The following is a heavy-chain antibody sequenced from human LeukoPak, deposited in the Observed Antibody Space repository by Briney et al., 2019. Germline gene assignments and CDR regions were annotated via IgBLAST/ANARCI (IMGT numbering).Heavy chain of an antibody. CDR1: GFTFSSYG. D-gene: IGHD2-2*01. J-gene: IGHJ6*02. CDR3: ARVRAGYCTSTSCYTGMDV. Sequence: GRSLRLSCAASGFTFSSYGMHWVRQAPGKGLEWVALISYDGSNEYYAGSVRGRFTISRDNSKFTLYMQMNSLRAEDTAVYYCARVRAGYCTSTSCYTGMDVWGQGTTVTVSS. V-gene: IGHV3-30*03. CDR2: ISYDGSNE.